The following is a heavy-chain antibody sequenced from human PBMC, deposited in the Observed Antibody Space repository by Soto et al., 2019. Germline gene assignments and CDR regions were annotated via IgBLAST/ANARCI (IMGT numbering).Heavy chain of an antibody. CDR2: IIPILRIA. J-gene: IGHJ6*03. Sequence: QVQLVQSGAEVKKPGSSVKVSCKASGGTFSSYTISWVRQAPGQGLEWMGRIIPILRIANYAQKFQGRVTITADKSTSTAYMELSSLRSEDTAVYYCARGDYYYYMDVWGKGTTVTVSS. CDR1: GGTFSSYT. CDR3: ARGDYYYYMDV. V-gene: IGHV1-69*02.